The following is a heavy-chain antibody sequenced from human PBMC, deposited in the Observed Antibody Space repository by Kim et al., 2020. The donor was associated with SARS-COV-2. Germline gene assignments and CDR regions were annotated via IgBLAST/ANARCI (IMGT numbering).Heavy chain of an antibody. J-gene: IGHJ4*02. Sequence: GGSLRLSCAASGFTFSSYGMHWVRQAPGKGLEWVAVISYDGSNKYYADSVKGRFTISRDNSKNTLYLQMNSLRAEDTAVYYCAKDRSIVVVPAAIIDYWGQGTLVTVSS. D-gene: IGHD2-2*01. CDR1: GFTFSSYG. CDR2: ISYDGSNK. V-gene: IGHV3-30*18. CDR3: AKDRSIVVVPAAIIDY.